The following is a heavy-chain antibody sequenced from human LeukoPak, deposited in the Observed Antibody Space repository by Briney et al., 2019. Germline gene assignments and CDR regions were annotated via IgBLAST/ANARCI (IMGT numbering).Heavy chain of an antibody. V-gene: IGHV3-48*04. J-gene: IGHJ3*02. D-gene: IGHD2-2*01. CDR1: GFTCSSYA. CDR2: ISSVRNNVE. Sequence: GGSLRLSCAASGFTCSSYAMNWVRQVPGKGLEWVSYISSVRNNVEYYSDSVRGLFTISRDDAKDSLYLQMHNLRVEDTAVYYCVREVAGNDTSWLHAFDIWGQGAMVTVSS. CDR3: VREVAGNDTSWLHAFDI.